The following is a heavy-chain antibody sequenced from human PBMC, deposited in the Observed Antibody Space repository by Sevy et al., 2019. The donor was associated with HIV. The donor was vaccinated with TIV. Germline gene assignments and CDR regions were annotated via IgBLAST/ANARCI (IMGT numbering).Heavy chain of an antibody. CDR1: GFTFRSYG. Sequence: GGSLRLSCAGSGFTFRSYGIHWVRQSPGKGLEWVAFISFDGRNTYSADSVKGRFTVSRDNSNNAVYLQMNNLRTEDTAMYYCAKDILGDNSPSFFFDYWGQGTQVTVST. D-gene: IGHD3-9*01. J-gene: IGHJ4*02. V-gene: IGHV3-30*18. CDR2: ISFDGRNT. CDR3: AKDILGDNSPSFFFDY.